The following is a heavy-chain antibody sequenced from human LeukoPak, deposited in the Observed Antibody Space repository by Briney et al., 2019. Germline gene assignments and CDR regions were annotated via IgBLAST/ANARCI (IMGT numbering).Heavy chain of an antibody. CDR3: ARHQMRWLQLDY. CDR1: SGSINSYY. D-gene: IGHD5-24*01. CDR2: IYTTGNT. V-gene: IGHV4-4*07. Sequence: SETLSLTCTVSSGSINSYYWGWVRQPAGRGLEWIGRIYTTGNTNYNPSLKSRVTISVDTSKNQLSLKMRSVTAADTAVYYCARHQMRWLQLDYWGQGTLVTVSS. J-gene: IGHJ4*02.